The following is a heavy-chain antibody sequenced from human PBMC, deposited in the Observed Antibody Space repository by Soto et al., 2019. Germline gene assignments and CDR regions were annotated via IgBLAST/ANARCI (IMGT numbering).Heavy chain of an antibody. Sequence: SETLALTCTVSGGSISSYYWSWIRQPPGKGLEWIGYIYYSGSTNYNPSLKSRVTISVDTSKNQFSLKLSSVTAADTAVYYCARDRGRIRYFDWLSRKSADAFVIWGKGTMVTVSS. V-gene: IGHV4-59*01. J-gene: IGHJ3*02. CDR3: ARDRGRIRYFDWLSRKSADAFVI. D-gene: IGHD3-9*01. CDR2: IYYSGST. CDR1: GGSISSYY.